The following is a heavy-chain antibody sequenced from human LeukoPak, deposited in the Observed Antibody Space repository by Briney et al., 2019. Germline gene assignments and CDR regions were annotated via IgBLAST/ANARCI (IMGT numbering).Heavy chain of an antibody. CDR1: GYTFTCYY. Sequence: ASVTVSCKASGYTFTCYYMHWVRQAPGQGLEWMGWINPNSGGTNYAQKFQGRVTMTRDTSISTAYMELSRLRSDDTAVYYCARDADYYYYMDVWGKGTTVTVSS. CDR2: INPNSGGT. CDR3: ARDADYYYYMDV. J-gene: IGHJ6*03. V-gene: IGHV1-2*02.